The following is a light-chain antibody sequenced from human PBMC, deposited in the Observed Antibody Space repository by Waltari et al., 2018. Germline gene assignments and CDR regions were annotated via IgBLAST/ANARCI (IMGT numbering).Light chain of an antibody. Sequence: EIVLTQSPGTLSLPPGERATLSCRASQSVSRFLAWYQQKPGQAPRLLIYEASSRATDIPDRFSGSGSGTDFSPTISRLEPEDFAVYYCQKYGTLPATFGQGTKVEIK. CDR3: QKYGTLPAT. CDR2: EAS. J-gene: IGKJ1*01. V-gene: IGKV3-20*01. CDR1: QSVSRF.